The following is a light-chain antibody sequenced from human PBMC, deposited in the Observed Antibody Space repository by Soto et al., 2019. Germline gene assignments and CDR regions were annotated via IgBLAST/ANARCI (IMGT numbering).Light chain of an antibody. CDR3: KQNHNGPS. J-gene: IGKJ1*01. V-gene: IGKV3-15*01. CDR2: GAA. Sequence: EIVMTQSPATLSVSPGERATLSCRASQSVFSSLAWYQQKPGQAPRLLIYGAATRATGIPARFSGSGSGTEFTLTISSLPSEYCAVYFCKQNHNGPSCGQGTKVEIK. CDR1: QSVFSS.